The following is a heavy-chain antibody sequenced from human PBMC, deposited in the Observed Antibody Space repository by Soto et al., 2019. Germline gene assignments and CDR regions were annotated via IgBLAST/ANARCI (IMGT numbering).Heavy chain of an antibody. D-gene: IGHD4-17*01. Sequence: QVQLVQSGAEVKKPGASVKVSCKASGYTFTGYYMHWVRQAPGQGLEWMGWIKPNSGGTNYGQKFQGWVTMTRDTSISTAYMELSRLRSDDTAVYYCARGTFDYGDYVDYWGQGTLVTVSS. CDR1: GYTFTGYY. CDR3: ARGTFDYGDYVDY. V-gene: IGHV1-2*04. J-gene: IGHJ4*02. CDR2: IKPNSGGT.